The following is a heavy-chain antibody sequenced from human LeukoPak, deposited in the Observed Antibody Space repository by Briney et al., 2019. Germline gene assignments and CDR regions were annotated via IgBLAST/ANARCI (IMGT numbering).Heavy chain of an antibody. CDR3: ARLKEGIDY. CDR2: INYGGTT. J-gene: IGHJ4*02. CDR1: GGSISSSNYY. D-gene: IGHD3-10*01. V-gene: IGHV4-39*02. Sequence: SETLSLTCAVSGGSISSSNYYWSWIRQPPGRELEWIASINYGGTTYYKPSLKSRVTISVDTSKNHFSLRLSSVTAADTAVYYCARLKEGIDYWGQGTLVTVSS.